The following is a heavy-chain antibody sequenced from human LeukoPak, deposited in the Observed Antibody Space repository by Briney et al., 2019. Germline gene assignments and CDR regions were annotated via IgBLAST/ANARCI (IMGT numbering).Heavy chain of an antibody. J-gene: IGHJ2*01. CDR1: GYTFTSYY. D-gene: IGHD3-22*01. Sequence: ASVKVSCKASGYTFTSYYMHWVRQAPGQGLEWMGIINPSGGSTSYAQKFQGRVTMTRNTSISTAYMELSSLRSEDTAVYYCARGVYDSSGYLSYFDLWGRGTLVTVSS. V-gene: IGHV1-46*01. CDR3: ARGVYDSSGYLSYFDL. CDR2: INPSGGST.